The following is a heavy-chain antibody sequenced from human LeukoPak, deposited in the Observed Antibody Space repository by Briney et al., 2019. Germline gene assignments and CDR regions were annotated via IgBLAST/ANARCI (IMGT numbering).Heavy chain of an antibody. CDR3: ARGNDSSVWIIAFDT. CDR2: IYYSGST. Sequence: PSETLSLTCTVSGGSISSGGYYWSWIRQHPGKGLEWIGYIYYSGSTYYNPSLKSRVTISVDTSKNQFSLKLSSVTAADTAVYYCARGNDSSVWIIAFDTWGQGTMVTVSS. D-gene: IGHD3-22*01. V-gene: IGHV4-31*03. CDR1: GGSISSGGYY. J-gene: IGHJ3*02.